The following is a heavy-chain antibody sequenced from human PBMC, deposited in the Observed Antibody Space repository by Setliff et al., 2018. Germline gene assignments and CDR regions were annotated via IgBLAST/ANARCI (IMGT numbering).Heavy chain of an antibody. D-gene: IGHD2-2*01. Sequence: EASVKVSCKASGFTSTNYAIHWVRQAPGQRPECMGWIHAGNGDTKYSQKFQGRVTITRDTSASTVYMELSSLRSEDTAVYYCARDGFEIVVVPAAIYYYYYMDVWGKGTTVTVSS. CDR3: ARDGFEIVVVPAAIYYYYYMDV. CDR2: IHAGNGDT. CDR1: GFTSTNYA. V-gene: IGHV1-3*01. J-gene: IGHJ6*03.